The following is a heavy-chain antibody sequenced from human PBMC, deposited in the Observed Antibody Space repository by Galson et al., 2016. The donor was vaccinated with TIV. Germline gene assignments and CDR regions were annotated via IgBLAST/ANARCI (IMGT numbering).Heavy chain of an antibody. V-gene: IGHV1-69*13. CDR3: ARGHPRYSDTNGHYYSPYFDN. CDR2: IIPIFGVP. D-gene: IGHD3-22*01. CDR1: GGTFSNYG. Sequence: SVKVSCKASGGTFSNYGVSWVRQAPGQGLEWMGGIIPIFGVPKYGQKFQGRLTITADESTSTAYMELSSLRSEDTALYYCARGHPRYSDTNGHYYSPYFDNWGLGTLVTVSS. J-gene: IGHJ4*02.